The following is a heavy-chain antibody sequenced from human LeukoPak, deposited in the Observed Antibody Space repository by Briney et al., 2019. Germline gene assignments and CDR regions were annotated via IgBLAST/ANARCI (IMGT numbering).Heavy chain of an antibody. D-gene: IGHD2-15*01. CDR3: ALEAANYYYYYMDV. CDR2: INHSGST. Sequence: SETLSLTCAVYGGSFSGYYWSWIRQPPGKGLEWIGEINHSGSTNYNPSLKSRVTISVDTSKNQFSLKLSSVTAADTAVYYCALEAANYYYYYMDVWGKGTTVTVSS. V-gene: IGHV4-34*01. J-gene: IGHJ6*03. CDR1: GGSFSGYY.